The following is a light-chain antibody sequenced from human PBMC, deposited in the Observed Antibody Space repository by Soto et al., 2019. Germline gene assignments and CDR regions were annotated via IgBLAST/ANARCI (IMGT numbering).Light chain of an antibody. CDR2: GAS. CDR3: QQYNNWPPIT. Sequence: EIVMTQSPATLSVSPGERATLSCRASQSVSSNLAWYQQKPGQAPRLLVYGASSRATGIPERFSGSVSETDFTLSISSLQSEDFAVYYCQQYNNWPPITFGQGTRLEIK. J-gene: IGKJ5*01. CDR1: QSVSSN. V-gene: IGKV3-15*01.